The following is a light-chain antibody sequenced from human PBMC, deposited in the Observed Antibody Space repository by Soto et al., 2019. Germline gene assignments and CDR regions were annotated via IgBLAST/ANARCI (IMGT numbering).Light chain of an antibody. J-gene: IGLJ3*02. CDR2: DVS. CDR1: SSDVGDYKY. Sequence: QSALTQPASVSGSPGQSITISCTGASSDVGDYKYVSWYQQLPGKAPKLMIYDVSDRPSGVSNRFSGSKSGNTASLTISGLQAEYEGNYYCSSYTTNRTFLSGGGTKQTVL. CDR3: SSYTTNRTFL. V-gene: IGLV2-14*03.